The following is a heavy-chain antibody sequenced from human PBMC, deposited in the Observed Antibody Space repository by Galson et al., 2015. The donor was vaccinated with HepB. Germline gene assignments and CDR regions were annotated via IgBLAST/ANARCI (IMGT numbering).Heavy chain of an antibody. D-gene: IGHD3-10*01. CDR2: INPSGGST. J-gene: IGHJ4*02. CDR3: ARDREYGGLGSGLDY. V-gene: IGHV1-46*04. Sequence: SVKVSCKASGYTFTSYYMHWVRQAPGQGLEWMGIINPSGGSTSYAQKLQGRVTMTRDTSTSTVYMELSSLRSEDTAVYYCARDREYGGLGSGLDYWGQGTLVTVSS. CDR1: GYTFTSYY.